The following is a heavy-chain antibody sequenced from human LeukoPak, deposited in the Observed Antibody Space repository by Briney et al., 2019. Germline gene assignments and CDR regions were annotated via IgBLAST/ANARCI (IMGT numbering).Heavy chain of an antibody. V-gene: IGHV3-7*01. D-gene: IGHD3-10*01. CDR1: GFTFSSYW. CDR3: ARPVRGSDYYYYGMDV. J-gene: IGHJ6*02. Sequence: RGSLRLSCAASGFTFSSYWMSWVRQAPGKGLEWVANIKQDGSEKYYVDSVKGRFTISRDNAKNSLYLQMNSLRAEDTAVYYCARPVRGSDYYYYGMDVWGQGTTVTVSS. CDR2: IKQDGSEK.